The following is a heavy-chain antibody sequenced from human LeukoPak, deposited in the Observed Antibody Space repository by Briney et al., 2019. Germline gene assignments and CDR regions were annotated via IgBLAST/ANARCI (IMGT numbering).Heavy chain of an antibody. CDR1: GGSISSYY. V-gene: IGHV4-59*01. D-gene: IGHD3-22*01. CDR2: IYYSGST. CDR3: ARYTLDSSTMNLSLSY. J-gene: IGHJ4*02. Sequence: SETLSLTCTVSGGSISSYYWSWIRQPPGKGLEWIGYIYYSGSTNYNPSLKSRVTISVDTSKNQFSLKLSSVTAADTAVYYCARYTLDSSTMNLSLSYWGQGTLVTVSS.